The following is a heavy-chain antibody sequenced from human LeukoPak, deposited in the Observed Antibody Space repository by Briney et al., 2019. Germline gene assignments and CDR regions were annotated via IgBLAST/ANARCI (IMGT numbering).Heavy chain of an antibody. CDR3: ARGEGSGSYYSYFDY. D-gene: IGHD1-26*01. J-gene: IGHJ4*02. CDR1: GGSISSYY. Sequence: TSETLSLTCTVSGGSISSYYWSWIRQPPGKGLEWIGYIYYSGSTNYNPSLKSRVTISVDTSKNQFSLKLSSVTAADTAVYYCARGEGSGSYYSYFDYWGQGTLVTVSS. V-gene: IGHV4-59*01. CDR2: IYYSGST.